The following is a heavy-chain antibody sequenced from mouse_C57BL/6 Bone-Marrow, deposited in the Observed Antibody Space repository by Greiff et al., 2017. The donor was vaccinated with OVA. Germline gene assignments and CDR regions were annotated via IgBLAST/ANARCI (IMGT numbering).Heavy chain of an antibody. V-gene: IGHV5-6*01. Sequence: EVQGVESGGDLVKPGGSLKLSCAASGFTFSSYGMSWVRQTPDKRLEWVATISSGGSYTYYPDSVKGRFTISRDNAKNTLYLQMSSLKSEDTAMYYCARRAYDAWFAYWGQGTLVTVSA. CDR1: GFTFSSYG. CDR3: ARRAYDAWFAY. D-gene: IGHD2-10*01. CDR2: ISSGGSYT. J-gene: IGHJ3*01.